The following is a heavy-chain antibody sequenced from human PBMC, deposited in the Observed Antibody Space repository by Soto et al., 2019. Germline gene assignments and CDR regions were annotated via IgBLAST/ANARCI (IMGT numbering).Heavy chain of an antibody. CDR2: IWYDGSNK. Sequence: LRLSCAASGFTFSSYGMHWVRQAPGKGLEWVAVIWYDGSNKYYADSVKGRFTISRDNSKNTLYLQMNSLRAEDTAVYYCAREKYGSGSYRVPYYYGMDVWGQGTTVTVSS. CDR3: AREKYGSGSYRVPYYYGMDV. V-gene: IGHV3-33*01. J-gene: IGHJ6*02. CDR1: GFTFSSYG. D-gene: IGHD3-10*01.